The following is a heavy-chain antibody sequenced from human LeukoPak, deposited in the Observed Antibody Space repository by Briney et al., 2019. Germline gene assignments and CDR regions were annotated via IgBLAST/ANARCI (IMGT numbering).Heavy chain of an antibody. V-gene: IGHV4-61*02. Sequence: SETLSLTCTVSGGSVSSGNDYWGWIRQPAGKGLEWIGRIYTSGSTNYNPSLKSRVTISVDTSKNQFSLKMSSVTAADTAVYYCARGDWATFFDYWGQGSLVTVSS. CDR1: GGSVSSGNDY. CDR2: IYTSGST. D-gene: IGHD3-16*01. CDR3: ARGDWATFFDY. J-gene: IGHJ4*02.